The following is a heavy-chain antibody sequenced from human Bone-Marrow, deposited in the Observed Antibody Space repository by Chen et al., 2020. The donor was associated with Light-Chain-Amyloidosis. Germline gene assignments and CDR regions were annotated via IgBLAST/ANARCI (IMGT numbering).Heavy chain of an antibody. CDR1: GFTFSHYA. J-gene: IGHJ5*02. V-gene: IGHV3-33*08. CDR3: ARDRGYCSGGRCSRGWFDP. CDR2: IWYDGSKK. Sequence: QVPVVESGGGVVQPGGSLRLSCAVSGFTFSHYALPRGRQAPGKGLEWVAVIWYDGSKKYYADAVKGRFTISRDNSKNTLYLQMNSLRAEDTAVYYCARDRGYCSGGRCSRGWFDPWGQGTLVTVSS. D-gene: IGHD2-15*01.